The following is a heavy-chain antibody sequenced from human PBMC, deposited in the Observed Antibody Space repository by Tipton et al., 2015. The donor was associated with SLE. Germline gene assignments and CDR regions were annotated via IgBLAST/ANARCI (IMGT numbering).Heavy chain of an antibody. J-gene: IGHJ4*02. D-gene: IGHD3-22*01. CDR1: GFTFSSYA. CDR3: VKDNSYASSGYLD. Sequence: GSLRLSCSAPGFTFSSYAMHWVRQAPGKGLEYVSAISSNGGSTDYADSVKGRFTISRDHSKNTLYLQMSSLRTEDTAVYYCVKDNSYASSGYLDWGQGTLVTVSS. V-gene: IGHV3-64D*06. CDR2: ISSNGGST.